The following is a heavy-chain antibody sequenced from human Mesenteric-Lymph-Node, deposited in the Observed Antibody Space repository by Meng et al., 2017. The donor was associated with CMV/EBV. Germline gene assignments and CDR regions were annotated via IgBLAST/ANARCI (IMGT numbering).Heavy chain of an antibody. J-gene: IGHJ6*02. CDR1: GGSISSSSYY. CDR2: IYYSGKT. CDR3: ARRAITIFGVLIIDYGMDV. V-gene: IGHV4-39*01. D-gene: IGHD3-3*01. Sequence: SETLSLTCIVSGGSISSSSYYWGWVRQPPGKGLEWIGSIYYSGKTYYSPSLKSRLTISVDPSKNQFSLKLSSVTAADTAVYYCARRAITIFGVLIIDYGMDVWGQGTTVTVSS.